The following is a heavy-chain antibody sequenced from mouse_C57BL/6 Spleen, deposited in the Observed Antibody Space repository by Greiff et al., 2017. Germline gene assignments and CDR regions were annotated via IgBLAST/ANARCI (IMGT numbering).Heavy chain of an antibody. J-gene: IGHJ3*01. V-gene: IGHV5-17*01. CDR2: ISSGSSTI. Sequence: EVQGVESGGGLVKPGGSLKLSCAASGFTFSDYGMHWVRQAPEKGLEWVAYISSGSSTIYYADTVKCRFTISRDNAKNTLILQMTSLRSADTAMYYCATSYYSNYVWFAYWGQGTLVTVSA. CDR1: GFTFSDYG. CDR3: ATSYYSNYVWFAY. D-gene: IGHD2-5*01.